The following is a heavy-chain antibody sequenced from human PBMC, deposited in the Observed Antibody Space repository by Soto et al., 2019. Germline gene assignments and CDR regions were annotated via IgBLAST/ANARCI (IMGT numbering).Heavy chain of an antibody. Sequence: QITLRESGPTLVKPTQTLTLTCTFSGFSLNTGGAGVDWIRQSPGKALEWLALIYWNEDKRYSPSLRSRLTITKDTSKNQVVLTMTNMHPVDTATYYCAHRGYGDYPRDNWFDPWGQGTLVTVSS. CDR2: IYWNEDK. V-gene: IGHV2-5*01. CDR3: AHRGYGDYPRDNWFDP. J-gene: IGHJ5*02. D-gene: IGHD4-17*01. CDR1: GFSLNTGGAG.